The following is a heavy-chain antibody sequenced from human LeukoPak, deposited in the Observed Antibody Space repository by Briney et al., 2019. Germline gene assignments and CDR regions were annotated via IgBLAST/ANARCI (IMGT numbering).Heavy chain of an antibody. V-gene: IGHV4-39*07. CDR3: ARYALTGYYDIDY. CDR2: IYYSGST. CDR1: GGSISSSSYY. J-gene: IGHJ4*02. Sequence: SETLSLTCTVSGGSISSSSYYWGWIRQPPGKGLEWIGSIYYSGSTYYNPSLKSRVTISVDTSKNQFSLKLSSVTAADTAVYYCARYALTGYYDIDYWGQGTLVTVSS. D-gene: IGHD3-9*01.